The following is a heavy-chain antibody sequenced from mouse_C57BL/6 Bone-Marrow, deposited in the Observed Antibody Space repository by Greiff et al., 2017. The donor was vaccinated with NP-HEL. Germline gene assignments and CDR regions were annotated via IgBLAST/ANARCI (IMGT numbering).Heavy chain of an antibody. CDR3: ARRPGVDLLFSYWYCEV. D-gene: IGHD2-1*01. V-gene: IGHV1-50*01. Sequence: QVQLQQPGAELVKPGASVKLSCKASGYTFTSYWMQWVKQRPGQGLEWIGEIDPSDSYTNYNQKFKGKATLTVDTSSSTAYMQLSSLTSEDSAVYYCARRPGVDLLFSYWYCEVWGTGTTVTVSS. CDR2: IDPSDSYT. CDR1: GYTFTSYW. J-gene: IGHJ1*03.